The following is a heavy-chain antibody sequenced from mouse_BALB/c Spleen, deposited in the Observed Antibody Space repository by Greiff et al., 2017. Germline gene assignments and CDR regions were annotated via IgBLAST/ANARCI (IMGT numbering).Heavy chain of an antibody. Sequence: VKLMESGPGLVAPSQSLSITCTVSGFSLTSYGVHWVRQPPGTGLEWLGVIWAGGSTNYNSALMSRLSISKDNSKSQVFLKMNSLQTDDTAMYYCARDQGEGFAYWGQGTLVTVSA. CDR2: IWAGGST. J-gene: IGHJ3*01. CDR1: GFSLTSYG. V-gene: IGHV2-9*02. CDR3: ARDQGEGFAY. D-gene: IGHD3-2*02.